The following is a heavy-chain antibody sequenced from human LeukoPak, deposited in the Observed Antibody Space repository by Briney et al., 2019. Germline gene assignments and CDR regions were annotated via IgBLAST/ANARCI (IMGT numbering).Heavy chain of an antibody. D-gene: IGHD3-10*01. CDR1: GGSISSSSYY. CDR2: IYYSGST. CDR3: ARGMAQWFGESTYRGFDY. V-gene: IGHV4-39*07. Sequence: SETLSLTCTVSGGSISSSSYYWGWIRQPPGRGLEWIGSIYYSGSTYYNPSLKSRVTISVDTSKNQFSLKLSSVTAADAAVYYCARGMAQWFGESTYRGFDYWGQGTLVTVSS. J-gene: IGHJ4*02.